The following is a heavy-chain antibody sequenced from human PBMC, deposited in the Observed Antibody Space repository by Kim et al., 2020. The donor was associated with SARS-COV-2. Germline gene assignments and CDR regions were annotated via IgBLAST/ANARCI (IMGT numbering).Heavy chain of an antibody. CDR2: IYYSGST. V-gene: IGHV4-59*13. CDR1: GGSISSYY. D-gene: IGHD2-2*01. J-gene: IGHJ6*02. Sequence: SETLSLTCTVSGGSISSYYWSWIRQPPGKGLEWIGYIYYSGSTNYNPSLKSRVTISVDTSKNQFSLKLSSVTAADTAVYYCARYCSSTSCYLYGMDVWGQGTTVTVSS. CDR3: ARYCSSTSCYLYGMDV.